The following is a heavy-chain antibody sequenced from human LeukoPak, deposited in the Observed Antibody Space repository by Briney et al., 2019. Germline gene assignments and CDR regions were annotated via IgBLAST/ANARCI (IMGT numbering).Heavy chain of an antibody. CDR2: ISSSSSYI. J-gene: IGHJ4*02. D-gene: IGHD3-22*01. CDR1: GFAFDDYA. CDR3: ARDALTYYYDSSGYYRNDY. Sequence: GRSLRLSCAASGFAFDDYAMHWVPQAPGKGLEWVSSISSSSSYIYYADSVKGRFTISRDNAKNSLYLQMNSLRAEDTAVYYCARDALTYYYDSSGYYRNDYWGQGTLVTVSS. V-gene: IGHV3-21*01.